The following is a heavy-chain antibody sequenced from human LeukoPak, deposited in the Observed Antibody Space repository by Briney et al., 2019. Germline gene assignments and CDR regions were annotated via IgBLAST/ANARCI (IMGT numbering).Heavy chain of an antibody. D-gene: IGHD1-1*01. Sequence: GASVKVSCKASGYTFTCYYMHWVRQAPGQGREWMGRVNPNSGGTNYAQKFQGRVTMTRDTSISTAYMELSRLRSDDTAVYYCARDRNVGYYYYYYMDVWGKGTTVTVSS. CDR1: GYTFTCYY. CDR2: VNPNSGGT. V-gene: IGHV1-2*06. J-gene: IGHJ6*03. CDR3: ARDRNVGYYYYYYMDV.